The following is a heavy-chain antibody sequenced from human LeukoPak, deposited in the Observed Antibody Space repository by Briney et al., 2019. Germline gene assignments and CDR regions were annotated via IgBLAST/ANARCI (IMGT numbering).Heavy chain of an antibody. CDR1: QFTFSTYV. CDR3: AKSPLDYCSGGSCYFYFDS. CDR2: ISGSGGST. J-gene: IGHJ4*02. D-gene: IGHD2-15*01. Sequence: GGSLRLSCAASQFTFSTYVMSWVRQAPGKGLEWVSGISGSGGSTYYADSVKGRFAVSRDNSKSTLYLQMNSLRAEDTAVYYCAKSPLDYCSGGSCYFYFDSWGQGTLATVSS. V-gene: IGHV3-23*01.